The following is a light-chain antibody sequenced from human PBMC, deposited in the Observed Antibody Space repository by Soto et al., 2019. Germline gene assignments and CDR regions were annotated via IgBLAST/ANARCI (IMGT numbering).Light chain of an antibody. CDR2: DAS. J-gene: IGKJ1*01. CDR3: QQYNSYWT. CDR1: QSISSW. V-gene: IGKV1-5*01. Sequence: QMPQSPSSLSASVGDRITITCRASQSISSWLAWYQQKPGKAPKLLIYDASSLESGVPSRFSGSGSGTEFTLTISSLQPDDFATYYCQQYNSYWTFGQGTKVDIK.